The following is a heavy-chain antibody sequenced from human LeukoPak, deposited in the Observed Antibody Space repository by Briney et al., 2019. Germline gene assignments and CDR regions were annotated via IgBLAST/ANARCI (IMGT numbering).Heavy chain of an antibody. V-gene: IGHV1-46*01. Sequence: ASVTVSCKASGYTYTSYFLYWVRQAPGQGLEWMGVINPSGADTVYAQNFQGRITMTRDMSTSTVYLELSSLRSEDTAVYYCARDEETYYYDSSNHFHPYYWGQGTRVTVSS. CDR2: INPSGADT. J-gene: IGHJ4*02. D-gene: IGHD3-22*01. CDR1: GYTYTSYF. CDR3: ARDEETYYYDSSNHFHPYY.